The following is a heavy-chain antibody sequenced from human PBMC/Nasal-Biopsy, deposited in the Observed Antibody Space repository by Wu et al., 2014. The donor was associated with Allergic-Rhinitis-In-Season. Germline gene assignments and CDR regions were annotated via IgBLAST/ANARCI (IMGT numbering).Heavy chain of an antibody. J-gene: IGHJ5*01. D-gene: IGHD3-16*01. Sequence: TLSLTCSVSGGSFSGYYWTWIRQPQGRDWSGLGVFIPVEAPTTTPPSSSRVTISLDTSKNQFSLRVSLMTAADTAIYYCARGLFSDESFWGPYSSNWFDSWGQGTLVTVTS. CDR3: ARGLFSDESFWGPYSSNWFDS. CDR1: GGSFSGYY. CDR2: FIPVEAP. V-gene: IGHV4-4*07.